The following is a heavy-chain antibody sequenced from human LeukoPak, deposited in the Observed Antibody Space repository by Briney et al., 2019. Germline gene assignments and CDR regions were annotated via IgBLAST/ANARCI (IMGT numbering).Heavy chain of an antibody. D-gene: IGHD5-18*01. V-gene: IGHV1-69*04. Sequence: ASVKVSCKASGGTFSSYAISWVRQAPGQGLEWMGRIIPILGIANYAQKFQGRVTITADKSTSTAYMELSSLRSEDTAVYYCAREDTGRYYGMDVWGQGTTVTVSS. CDR2: IIPILGIA. CDR3: AREDTGRYYGMDV. CDR1: GGTFSSYA. J-gene: IGHJ6*02.